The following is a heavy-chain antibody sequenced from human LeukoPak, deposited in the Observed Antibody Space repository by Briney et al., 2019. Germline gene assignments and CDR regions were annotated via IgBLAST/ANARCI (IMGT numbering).Heavy chain of an antibody. CDR3: ARSGPPDYLDY. J-gene: IGHJ4*02. CDR2: IYHSGST. D-gene: IGHD1-14*01. V-gene: IGHV4-59*01. Sequence: PSETLSLTCTVSGGSISSYYWSWIRQPPGKGLEWIGYIYHSGSTNYNPSLKSRLTISVDKSKNQFSLKLSAVTAADTAIYYCARSGPPDYLDYWGQGTLVTVSS. CDR1: GGSISSYY.